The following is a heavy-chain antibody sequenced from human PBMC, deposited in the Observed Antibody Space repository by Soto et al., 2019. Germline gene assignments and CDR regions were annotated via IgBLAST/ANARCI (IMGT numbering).Heavy chain of an antibody. CDR3: ARDLGSGYDYKPFDY. V-gene: IGHV3-33*01. D-gene: IGHD5-12*01. CDR2: IWYDGSNK. J-gene: IGHJ4*02. CDR1: GITLSNYG. Sequence: ESGGGVVQPGTSLRLSCAASGITLSNYGMHWVRQAPGKGLEWVALIWYDGSNKYYADSVKGRFTISRDNSKNTLYLQMNSLRVEDTAVYHCARDLGSGYDYKPFDYWGQGTLVTVSS.